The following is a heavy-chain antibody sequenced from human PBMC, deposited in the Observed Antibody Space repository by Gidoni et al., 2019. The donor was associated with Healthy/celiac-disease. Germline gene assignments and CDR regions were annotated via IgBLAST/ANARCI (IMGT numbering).Heavy chain of an antibody. D-gene: IGHD2-21*02. CDR1: GYTFTSYA. CDR3: ARSHIVVVTAISG. Sequence: VSCKASGYTFTSYAMQWVRQAPGQRLEWMGWINAGNGNTKYSQKFQGRVTITRDTSASTAYMELSSLRSEDTAVYYCARSHIVVVTAISGWGQGTLVTVSS. V-gene: IGHV1-3*01. CDR2: INAGNGNT. J-gene: IGHJ4*02.